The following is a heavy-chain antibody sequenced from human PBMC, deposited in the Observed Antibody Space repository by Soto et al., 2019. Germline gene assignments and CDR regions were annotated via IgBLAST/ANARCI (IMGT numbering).Heavy chain of an antibody. J-gene: IGHJ3*02. Sequence: GGSLRLSCAASGFTFSSYAMSWVRQAPGKGLEWVSAISGSGGSTYYADSVKGRFTISRDNSKNTLYLQMNSLRAEDTAVYYCARYCSGGSCYSGDDAFDIWGQGTMVTVSS. D-gene: IGHD2-15*01. CDR2: ISGSGGST. CDR3: ARYCSGGSCYSGDDAFDI. V-gene: IGHV3-23*01. CDR1: GFTFSSYA.